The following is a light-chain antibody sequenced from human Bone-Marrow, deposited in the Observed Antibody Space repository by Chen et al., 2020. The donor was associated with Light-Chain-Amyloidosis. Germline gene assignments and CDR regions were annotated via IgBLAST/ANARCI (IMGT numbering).Light chain of an antibody. Sequence: SYELTQPPSVSVSPGQTARITCSGDDLPTKYAYWYQQKPGQAPVLVIHRDTERPSGISERCSGSSSGTTATLTISGVQAEDEADYHCQSADSSGTYEVGFGGGTKLTVL. V-gene: IGLV3-25*03. CDR1: DLPTKY. CDR3: QSADSSGTYEVG. J-gene: IGLJ2*01. CDR2: RDT.